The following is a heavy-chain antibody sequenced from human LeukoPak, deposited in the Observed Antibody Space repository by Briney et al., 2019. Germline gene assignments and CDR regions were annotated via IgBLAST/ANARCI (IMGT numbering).Heavy chain of an antibody. CDR2: INHSGST. V-gene: IGHV4-34*01. CDR3: ARAGDRVATITTTLDY. J-gene: IGHJ4*02. CDR1: GGSFSGYY. Sequence: PSETLSFTCAVYGGSFSGYYWSWIRQPPGKGLEWIGEINHSGSTNYNPSLKSRVTISVDTSKNQFSLKLSSVTAADTAVYYCARAGDRVATITTTLDYWGQGTLVTVSS. D-gene: IGHD5-12*01.